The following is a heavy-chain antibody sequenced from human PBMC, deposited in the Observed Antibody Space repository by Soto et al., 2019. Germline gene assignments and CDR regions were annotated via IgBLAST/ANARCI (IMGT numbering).Heavy chain of an antibody. J-gene: IGHJ6*02. V-gene: IGHV3-15*01. CDR3: TTDIVVVTGSYYGMDV. D-gene: IGHD2-21*02. CDR2: IKSKTDGGTT. Sequence: GGSQSLSCAASGFTFSNAWMSWVRQAPGKGLEWVGRIKSKTDGGTTDYAAPVKGRFTISRDDSKNTLYLQMNSLKTEDTAVYYCTTDIVVVTGSYYGMDVWGQGTTVTVSS. CDR1: GFTFSNAW.